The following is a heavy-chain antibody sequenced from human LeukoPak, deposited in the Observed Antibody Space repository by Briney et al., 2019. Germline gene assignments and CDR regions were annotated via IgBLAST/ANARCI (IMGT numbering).Heavy chain of an antibody. D-gene: IGHD1-26*01. V-gene: IGHV1-69*05. J-gene: IGHJ3*02. CDR1: GGTFSSYA. Sequence: ASVKVSCKASGGTFSSYAISWVRQAPGQGLEWMGGIIPIFGTANYAQKFQGRVTITTDESTSTAYMELSSLRSEDTAVYYCARQDGSSDAFDIWGQGTMVTVSS. CDR3: ARQDGSSDAFDI. CDR2: IIPIFGTA.